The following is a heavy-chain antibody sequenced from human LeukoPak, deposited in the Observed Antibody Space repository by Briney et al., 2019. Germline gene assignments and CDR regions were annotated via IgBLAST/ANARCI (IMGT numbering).Heavy chain of an antibody. CDR3: YFDF. J-gene: IGHJ4*02. D-gene: IGHD2-21*02. CDR2: ISYDGSNK. Sequence: GRSLRLSCAASGFTFSSYAMHWVRQAPGKGLEWVAVISYDGSNKYYADSVKGRFTISRDNAKNTLYCASWAYCGRDCYSHGSYFDFWGQGTLVTVSS. V-gene: IGHV3-30-3*01. CDR1: GFTFSSYA.